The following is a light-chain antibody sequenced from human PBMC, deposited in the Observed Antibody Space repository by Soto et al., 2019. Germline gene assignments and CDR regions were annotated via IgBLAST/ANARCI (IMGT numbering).Light chain of an antibody. CDR2: SIN. CDR1: TGAVTSGYY. J-gene: IGLJ3*02. Sequence: QAVVTQEPSLTVSPGGTVTLTFGSSTGAVTSGYYPNWFQQKPGQPPRPLIYSINNKHSWTPARFSGSLLGDKAALTLSGVQPEDEADSYCLLYYGGAQVFGGGTKLTVL. CDR3: LLYYGGAQV. V-gene: IGLV7-43*01.